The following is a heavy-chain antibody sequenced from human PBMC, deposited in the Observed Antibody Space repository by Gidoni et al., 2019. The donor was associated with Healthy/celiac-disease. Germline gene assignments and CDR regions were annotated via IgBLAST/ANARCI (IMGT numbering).Heavy chain of an antibody. CDR3: ARGLGIGDAFDI. V-gene: IGHV4-61*02. Sequence: QVQLQESGPGLVKPSQTLSLTCTVSGGSISSGSYYWRWIRQPAGKGLEWIGRIYTSGSTNYNPSLKSRVTMSVDTSKNQFSLKLSSVTAADTAVYYCARGLGIGDAFDIWGQGTMVTVSS. D-gene: IGHD7-27*01. CDR1: GGSISSGSYY. CDR2: IYTSGST. J-gene: IGHJ3*02.